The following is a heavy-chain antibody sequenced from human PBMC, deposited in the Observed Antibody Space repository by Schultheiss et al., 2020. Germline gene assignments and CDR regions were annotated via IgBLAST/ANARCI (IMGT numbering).Heavy chain of an antibody. J-gene: IGHJ5*02. CDR2: ISGSGGTT. CDR1: GFTVSSNY. V-gene: IGHV3-23*01. CDR3: AKDPPFFS. Sequence: GGSLRLSCAVSGFTVSSNYVSWVRQAPGKGLDWVSAISGSGGTTYYGDSVKGRFTISRDNSKNTLYLQMNSLRAEDTAIYYCAKDPPFFSWGQGTLVTVSS.